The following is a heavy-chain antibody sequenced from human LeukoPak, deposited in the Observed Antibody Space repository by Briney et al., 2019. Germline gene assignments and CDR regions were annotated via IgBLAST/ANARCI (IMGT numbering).Heavy chain of an antibody. J-gene: IGHJ4*02. CDR1: GGSMSSYY. Sequence: SETLSLTCTVSGGSMSSYYWSWIRQPPGRGPEWVTYIYYTGSTNYNPSLKSRVTISVDTSKNQFSLKLSSVTAADTAVYYCARGARAGYNLEPFDYWGQGTLVTVSS. CDR2: IYYTGST. CDR3: ARGARAGYNLEPFDY. V-gene: IGHV4-59*08. D-gene: IGHD5-24*01.